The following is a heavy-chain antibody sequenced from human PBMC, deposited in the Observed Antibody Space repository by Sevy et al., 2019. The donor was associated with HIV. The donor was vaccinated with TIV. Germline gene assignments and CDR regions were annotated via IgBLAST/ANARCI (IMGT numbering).Heavy chain of an antibody. J-gene: IGHJ6*02. CDR2: IYPGDSDT. V-gene: IGHV5-51*01. CDR1: GYSFTSYW. CDR3: ARRTYSNSWYPGYYDGMDV. Sequence: GESLKISCKGSGYSFTSYWIGWVRQMPGKGLEWMGIIYPGDSDTRYSPSFQGQVTISADKSISTAYLQWSSLRASDTAMYYCARRTYSNSWYPGYYDGMDVWGQGTTVTVSS. D-gene: IGHD6-13*01.